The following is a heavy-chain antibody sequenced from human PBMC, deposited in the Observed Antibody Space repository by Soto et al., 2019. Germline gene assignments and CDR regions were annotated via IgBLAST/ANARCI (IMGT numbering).Heavy chain of an antibody. CDR1: GFTVSSYA. CDR2: ISGSGGST. Sequence: GGSLRFSCAACGFTVSSYAMSWVRQAPGKGLEWVSAISGSGGSTYYADSVKGRFTISRDNSKNTLYLQMNSLRAEDTAVYYCAKDDFGEDAFDIWGQGTMVTVSS. D-gene: IGHD3-10*01. V-gene: IGHV3-23*01. CDR3: AKDDFGEDAFDI. J-gene: IGHJ3*02.